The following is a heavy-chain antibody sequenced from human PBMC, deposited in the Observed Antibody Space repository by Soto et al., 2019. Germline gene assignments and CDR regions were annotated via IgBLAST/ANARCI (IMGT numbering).Heavy chain of an antibody. D-gene: IGHD2-2*01. V-gene: IGHV3-23*01. CDR3: AKFFDIVVVPAAPFDY. Sequence: EVQLLESGGGLVQPGGSLRLSCAASGFTFSSYAMSWVRQAPGKGLEWVSAISGSGGSTYYADSVKGRFTISRDNSKNTLYLQMNSLRAEDTAVYYCAKFFDIVVVPAAPFDYWGPGTLVTVSS. CDR1: GFTFSSYA. J-gene: IGHJ4*02. CDR2: ISGSGGST.